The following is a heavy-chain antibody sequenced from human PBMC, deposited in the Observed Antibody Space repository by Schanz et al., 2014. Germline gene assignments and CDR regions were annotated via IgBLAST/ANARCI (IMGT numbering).Heavy chain of an antibody. V-gene: IGHV3-23*04. J-gene: IGHJ4*02. Sequence: VQLVESGGGVVQPGRSLRLSCAASGFTFSNYAMGWVRQTPGKGLEWVSTLSGSGAGTFYADSVKGRFTICRDNSENTLYLQMNSLRGEDAAVYYCAKQHGVIQQVSDYWGQGTLVTVSS. CDR2: LSGSGAGT. CDR3: AKQHGVIQQVSDY. D-gene: IGHD3-22*01. CDR1: GFTFSNYA.